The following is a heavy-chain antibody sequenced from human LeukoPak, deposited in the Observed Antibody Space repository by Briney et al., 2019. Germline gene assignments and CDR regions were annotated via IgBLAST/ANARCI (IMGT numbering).Heavy chain of an antibody. CDR2: IYYSGST. J-gene: IGHJ4*02. CDR3: AISKGYCSGGSCYPYYFDY. D-gene: IGHD2-15*01. V-gene: IGHV4-59*01. Sequence: SETLSLTCTVSGGSISSYYWSWIRQPPGKGLEWIGYIYYSGSTNYNPSLKSRVTISVDTSKNQFSLKLSSVTAADTAVYYCAISKGYCSGGSCYPYYFDYWGQGTLVTVSS. CDR1: GGSISSYY.